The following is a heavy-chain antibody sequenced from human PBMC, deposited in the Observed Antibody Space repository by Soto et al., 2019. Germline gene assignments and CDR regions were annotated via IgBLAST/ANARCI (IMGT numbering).Heavy chain of an antibody. V-gene: IGHV4-31*03. Sequence: SETLSLTCTVSGGSISSGGYYWSWIRQHPGKGLEWIGYIYYSGSTYYNPSLKSRVTISVDTSKNQFSLKLSSVTAADTAVYYCVRGDSSGYRSSDAFDIWGQGTMVTVSS. D-gene: IGHD3-22*01. CDR2: IYYSGST. CDR3: VRGDSSGYRSSDAFDI. CDR1: GGSISSGGYY. J-gene: IGHJ3*02.